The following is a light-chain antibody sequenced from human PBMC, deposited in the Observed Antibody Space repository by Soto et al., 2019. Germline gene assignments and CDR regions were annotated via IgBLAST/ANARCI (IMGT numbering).Light chain of an antibody. Sequence: DIQMTQSPSTLSASLGDTFTITFRASQSVSIWLAWYQKKPGKAPKVLIWDASTLQRGVPSRFSGSGSGTEFTLTISSLQPEDFATYYCQQFNNPITFGQGTRLENK. CDR2: DAS. CDR1: QSVSIW. V-gene: IGKV1-5*01. J-gene: IGKJ5*01. CDR3: QQFNNPIT.